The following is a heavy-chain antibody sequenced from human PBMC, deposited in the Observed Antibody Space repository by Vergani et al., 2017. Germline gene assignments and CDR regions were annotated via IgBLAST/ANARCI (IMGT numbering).Heavy chain of an antibody. CDR3: VKDIAASGNYWYFDL. J-gene: IGHJ2*01. V-gene: IGHV3-74*03. D-gene: IGHD6-13*01. CDR1: GFSFRTFS. Sequence: DVDLVESGGGFVQPGGSRRLSCAASGFSFRTFSMFWVRQPPGKGLAWVSKISPDGRTTEYADSVRGRFTISRDNANSMLYLQMNSLRDDDTAVYYCVKDIAASGNYWYFDLWVRGTLVTVSS. CDR2: ISPDGRTT.